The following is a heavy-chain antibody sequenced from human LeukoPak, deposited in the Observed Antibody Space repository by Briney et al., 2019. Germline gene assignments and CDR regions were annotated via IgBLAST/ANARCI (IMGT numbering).Heavy chain of an antibody. D-gene: IGHD2-21*02. CDR3: ARERHIVVVTSFDY. CDR1: GGSFSGYY. CDR2: INHSGST. J-gene: IGHJ4*02. V-gene: IGHV4-34*01. Sequence: SETLSLTCAVYGGSFSGYYWSWIRQPPGKGLEWIGEINHSGSTNYNPSLKSRVTISVDTSKNQFSLKLSSVTAADTAVYYCARERHIVVVTSFDYWGQGTLVTVSS.